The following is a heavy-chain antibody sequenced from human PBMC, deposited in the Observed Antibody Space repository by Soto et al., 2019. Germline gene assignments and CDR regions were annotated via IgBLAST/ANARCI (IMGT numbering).Heavy chain of an antibody. V-gene: IGHV3-23*01. J-gene: IGHJ4*02. D-gene: IGHD3-9*01. CDR3: ATPGGYFDWLPFDY. CDR1: GFTFSSYA. Sequence: GSLRRSCAASGFTFSSYAMSWVRQAPGKGLEWVSAISGSGGSTYYADSVKGRFTISRDNSKNTLYLQMNSLRAEDTAVYYCATPGGYFDWLPFDYWGQGTLVAVSS. CDR2: ISGSGGST.